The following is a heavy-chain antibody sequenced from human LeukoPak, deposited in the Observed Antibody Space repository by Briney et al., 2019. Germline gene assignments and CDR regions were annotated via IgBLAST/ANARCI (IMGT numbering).Heavy chain of an antibody. V-gene: IGHV1-2*02. CDR3: ARVSYYDSSGYSLPPDY. Sequence: ASVKVSCKASGYTLTGYYMHWVRQAPGQGLEWMGWINPNSGGTNYAQKFQGRVTMTRDTSISTAYMELSRLRSDDTAVYYCARVSYYDSSGYSLPPDYWGQGTLVTVSS. CDR1: GYTLTGYY. D-gene: IGHD3-22*01. J-gene: IGHJ4*02. CDR2: INPNSGGT.